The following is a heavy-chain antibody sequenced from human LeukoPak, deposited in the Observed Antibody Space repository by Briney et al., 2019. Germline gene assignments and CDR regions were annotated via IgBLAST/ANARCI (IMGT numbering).Heavy chain of an antibody. V-gene: IGHV3-23*01. Sequence: GGSLRLSCAASGFTFSTFAMIWVRQPPGKGLEWVSSIFPSGGEIHYADSVRGRFTISRDNSKNTLYLQMNSLRAEDTAVYYCAKGPIYDILTGWRKTHNAFDIWGQGTMVTVSS. D-gene: IGHD3-9*01. CDR1: GFTFSTFA. CDR2: IFPSGGEI. CDR3: AKGPIYDILTGWRKTHNAFDI. J-gene: IGHJ3*02.